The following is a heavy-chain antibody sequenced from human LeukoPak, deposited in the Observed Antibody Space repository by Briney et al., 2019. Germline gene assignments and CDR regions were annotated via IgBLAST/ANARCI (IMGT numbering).Heavy chain of an antibody. J-gene: IGHJ4*02. CDR1: GGTFSSYA. CDR2: IIPIFGTA. CDR3: ARDPSPLTGEFDY. D-gene: IGHD7-27*01. V-gene: IGHV1-69*05. Sequence: VASVKVSCKASGGTFSSYAISWVRQAPGQGLEWMGRIIPIFGTANYAQKFQGRVTITTDESTSTAYIELSSLRSEDTAVYYCARDPSPLTGEFDYWGQGTLVTVSS.